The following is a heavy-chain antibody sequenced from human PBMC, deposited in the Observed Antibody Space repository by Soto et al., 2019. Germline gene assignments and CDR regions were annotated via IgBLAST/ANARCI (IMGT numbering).Heavy chain of an antibody. V-gene: IGHV1-69*01. D-gene: IGHD5-12*01. J-gene: IGHJ4*02. CDR3: ASQRDGYNLFYFDY. CDR1: GGTFSSYA. Sequence: QVQLVQSGAEVKKPGSSVKVSCKASGGTFSSYAISWVRQAPGQGLEWMGGIIPIFGTANYAQKFQGRVTITADESTSTDYMELSSLRSEDTAVYYCASQRDGYNLFYFDYWGQGTLVTVSS. CDR2: IIPIFGTA.